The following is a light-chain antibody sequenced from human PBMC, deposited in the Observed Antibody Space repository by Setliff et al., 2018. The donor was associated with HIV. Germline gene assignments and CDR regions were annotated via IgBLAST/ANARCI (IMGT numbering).Light chain of an antibody. V-gene: IGLV2-14*01. CDR3: SSYTSSSTYV. J-gene: IGLJ1*01. Sequence: SALAQSASVSGSPGQSITISCTGSSSDVGGYNYVSWFQQYPGKAPKLMIYEVNNRPSGVSDRFSGSKSGNTASLTISGLQAEDEADYYCSSYTSSSTYVFGTGTKVTVL. CDR1: SSDVGGYNY. CDR2: EVN.